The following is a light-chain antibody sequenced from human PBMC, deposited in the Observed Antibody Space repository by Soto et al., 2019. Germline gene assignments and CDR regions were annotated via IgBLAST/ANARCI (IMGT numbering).Light chain of an antibody. V-gene: IGLV1-47*02. CDR3: ATWDDTLSGPV. CDR2: SNN. Sequence: QPVLTQPPSASGTPGQRVTISCSGSSSNIGSDSVYWYQHLPGTAPKLLIYSNNQRPSGVPDRFSGSKSATSASLAISGLRSEDEGDYYCATWDDTLSGPVFGGGTKLTVL. CDR1: SSNIGSDS. J-gene: IGLJ3*02.